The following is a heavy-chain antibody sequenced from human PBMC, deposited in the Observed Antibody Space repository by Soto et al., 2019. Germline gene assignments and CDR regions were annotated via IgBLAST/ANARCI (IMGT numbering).Heavy chain of an antibody. Sequence: GGSLRLSCAASGFTFSDYYMSWIRQAPGKGLEWVSYISSSCSTIYYADSVKGRFTISRDNAKNSLYLQMNSLRAEDTAVYYCARARIAARPLYDYWGQGTLVTVSS. J-gene: IGHJ4*02. V-gene: IGHV3-11*01. CDR3: ARARIAARPLYDY. CDR1: GFTFSDYY. CDR2: ISSSCSTI. D-gene: IGHD6-6*01.